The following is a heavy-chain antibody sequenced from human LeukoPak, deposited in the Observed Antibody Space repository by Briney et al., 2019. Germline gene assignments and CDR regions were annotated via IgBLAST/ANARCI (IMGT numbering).Heavy chain of an antibody. Sequence: PGGSLRLSCAASGFTFSTYAMNWVRQAPGKGLEWVSGISDSGGYILYADSVKGRFTISRYNSKNTLYLQMNSLRAEDTAIYYCAKTPLAYCSGASCHLYFDYWGQGTLVTVSS. V-gene: IGHV3-23*01. CDR1: GFTFSTYA. J-gene: IGHJ4*02. CDR2: ISDSGGYI. D-gene: IGHD2-15*01. CDR3: AKTPLAYCSGASCHLYFDY.